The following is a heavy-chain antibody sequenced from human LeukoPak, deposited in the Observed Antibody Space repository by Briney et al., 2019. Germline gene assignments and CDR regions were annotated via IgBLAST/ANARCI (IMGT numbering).Heavy chain of an antibody. CDR1: GGSISSYY. CDR3: ARGVGIVVAGAFDI. CDR2: IYYSGST. V-gene: IGHV4-59*01. J-gene: IGHJ3*02. D-gene: IGHD2-21*01. Sequence: TSETLSLTCTVSGGSISSYYWSWIRQPPGKGLEWIGYIYYSGSTNYNPSLKSRVTISVDTSKNQFSLKLSSVTAADTAVYYCARGVGIVVAGAFDIWGQGTMVTVSS.